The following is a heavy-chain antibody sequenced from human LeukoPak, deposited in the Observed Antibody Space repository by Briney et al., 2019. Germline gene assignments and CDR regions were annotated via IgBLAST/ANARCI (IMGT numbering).Heavy chain of an antibody. CDR3: AKGEGIVLMVYARVDY. J-gene: IGHJ4*02. CDR2: IWYDGSNK. CDR1: GFTFSTYG. V-gene: IGHV3-33*06. D-gene: IGHD2-8*01. Sequence: PGRSLRLSCEASGFTFSTYGMHWVRQAPGKGLEWVAVIWYDGSNKNYADSVKGRFTISRDNSKNTLYLQMNSLRAEDTAVYYCAKGEGIVLMVYARVDYWGQGTLVTVSS.